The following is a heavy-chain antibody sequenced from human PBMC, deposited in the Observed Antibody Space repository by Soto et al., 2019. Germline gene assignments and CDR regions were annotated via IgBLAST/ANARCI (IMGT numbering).Heavy chain of an antibody. CDR1: GFTFSSYG. CDR3: ARDGSYYGSGSYSDAFDI. Sequence: QVQLVESGGGVVQPGRSLRLSCAASGFTFSSYGMHWVRQAPGKGLEWVAVIWYDGSNKYYADSVKGRFTISRDNSMNTLYLQMNSRRAEDTAVYYCARDGSYYGSGSYSDAFDIWCQGTMVTVSS. J-gene: IGHJ3*02. V-gene: IGHV3-33*01. D-gene: IGHD3-10*01. CDR2: IWYDGSNK.